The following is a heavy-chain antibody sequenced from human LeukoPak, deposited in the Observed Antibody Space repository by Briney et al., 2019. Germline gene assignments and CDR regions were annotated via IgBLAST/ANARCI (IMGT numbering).Heavy chain of an antibody. CDR3: AKGDRGFYYAMDV. CDR1: GFTFSSYG. J-gene: IGHJ6*02. Sequence: GKSLRLSCAASGFTFSSYGMHWVRQAPGKGLEWVAVIWYDGSSEYYADSVKGRFTISRDNSKNTLYLQMNSLRAEDTAVYYCAKGDRGFYYAMDVWGQGTTVTVSS. D-gene: IGHD3-22*01. V-gene: IGHV3-33*06. CDR2: IWYDGSSE.